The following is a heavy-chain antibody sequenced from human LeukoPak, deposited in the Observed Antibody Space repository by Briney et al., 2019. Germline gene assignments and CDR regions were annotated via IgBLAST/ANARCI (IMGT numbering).Heavy chain of an antibody. J-gene: IGHJ4*02. D-gene: IGHD3-10*01. CDR2: ISGSSSYI. Sequence: GGSLRLSCAASGFTFSSYSMNWVRQAPGKGLEWVSSISGSSSYIYYADSVKGRFTISRDNAKNSLYLQMNSLRAEDTAVYYCARSVRGAPGYFDYWGQGTLVTVSS. CDR1: GFTFSSYS. CDR3: ARSVRGAPGYFDY. V-gene: IGHV3-21*01.